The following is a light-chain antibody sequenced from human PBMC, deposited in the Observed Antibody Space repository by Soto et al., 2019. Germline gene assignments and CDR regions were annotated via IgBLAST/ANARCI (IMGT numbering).Light chain of an antibody. V-gene: IGKV3-11*01. CDR3: QQRSATWT. CDR2: GAS. J-gene: IGKJ1*01. Sequence: EIVLTQSPVTLSLSPGERATVSCRTSQSVSNYLAWYQQRPGQPPRLLIYGASNRATGIPARFSGSGSGTDFTLTISSLEPEDFAVYYCQQRSATWTFGQGTRVEI. CDR1: QSVSNY.